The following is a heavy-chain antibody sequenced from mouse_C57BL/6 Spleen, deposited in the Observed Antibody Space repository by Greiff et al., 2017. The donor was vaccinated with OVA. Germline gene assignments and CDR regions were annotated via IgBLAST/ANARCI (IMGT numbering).Heavy chain of an antibody. CDR2: INPNNGGT. Sequence: VQLQQSGPELVKPGASVKISCKASGYTFTDYYMNWVKQSHGKSLEWIGDINPNNGGTSYNQKFKGKATLTVDKSSSTAYMELRSLTSEDSAVYYCAREGTVVDYGGQGTTLTVSS. D-gene: IGHD1-1*01. CDR1: GYTFTDYY. J-gene: IGHJ2*01. V-gene: IGHV1-26*01. CDR3: AREGTVVDY.